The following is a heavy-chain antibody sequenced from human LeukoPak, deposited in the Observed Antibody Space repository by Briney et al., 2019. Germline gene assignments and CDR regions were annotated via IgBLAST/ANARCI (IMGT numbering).Heavy chain of an antibody. Sequence: GGSLRLSCAVSGFTFTSYAISWVRQAPGKGLEWVSSISGSGDRTYYADSVKGRFTLSRDKSKNTVYLQMDSLRVAETAVYYCARVQYGNLSGSYRTFFDFWGQGALVTVSS. V-gene: IGHV3-23*01. CDR3: ARVQYGNLSGSYRTFFDF. CDR2: ISGSGDRT. CDR1: GFTFTSYA. D-gene: IGHD3-10*01. J-gene: IGHJ4*02.